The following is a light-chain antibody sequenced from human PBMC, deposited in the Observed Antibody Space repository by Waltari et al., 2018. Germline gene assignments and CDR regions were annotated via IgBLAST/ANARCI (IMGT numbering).Light chain of an antibody. Sequence: EIVMTQSPATLSVSPGERAIIPCRAIQSVTTNLAWYQQKPGQPPRLLIYGESTRATDIPARFSGSGSGTEFTLIISSLQSEDIAVYYCHQYNNRPPYTFGQGTKLEIK. J-gene: IGKJ2*01. V-gene: IGKV3-15*01. CDR2: GES. CDR1: QSVTTN. CDR3: HQYNNRPPYT.